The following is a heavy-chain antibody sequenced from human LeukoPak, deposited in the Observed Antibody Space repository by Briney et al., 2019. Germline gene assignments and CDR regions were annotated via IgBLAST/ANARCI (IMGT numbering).Heavy chain of an antibody. Sequence: GGSLRLSCAASGFTFSSYSMNWVRQAPGKGLEWVSSISSSSSYIYYADSVKGRFTISRDNAKNSLYLQMNSLRAEDTAVYYCARDYCTNGVCLDYWGQGTLVTVSS. J-gene: IGHJ4*02. V-gene: IGHV3-21*01. CDR1: GFTFSSYS. D-gene: IGHD2-8*01. CDR2: ISSSSSYI. CDR3: ARDYCTNGVCLDY.